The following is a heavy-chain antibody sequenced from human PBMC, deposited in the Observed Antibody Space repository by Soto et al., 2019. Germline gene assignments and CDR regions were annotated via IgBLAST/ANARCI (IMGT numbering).Heavy chain of an antibody. CDR1: GGSISSGGYY. CDR2: IYYSGST. Sequence: SETLSLTCTVSGGSISSGGYYWSWIRQQPGKGLEWIGYIYYSGSTYYNPSLKSRVTISVDTSKNQFSLKLSSVTAADTAVYYCAREGGYGSGSYYNGLNWFDPWGQGTLVTVSS. V-gene: IGHV4-31*03. CDR3: AREGGYGSGSYYNGLNWFDP. D-gene: IGHD3-10*01. J-gene: IGHJ5*02.